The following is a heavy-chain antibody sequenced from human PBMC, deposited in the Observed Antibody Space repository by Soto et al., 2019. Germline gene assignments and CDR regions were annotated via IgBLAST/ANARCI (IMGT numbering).Heavy chain of an antibody. D-gene: IGHD3-22*01. CDR3: VKWHPSNFDSLPFTGFDL. CDR1: GFTFSDSV. J-gene: IGHJ4*02. CDR2: MSGDGGT. Sequence: PGGSLRLSCVASGFTFSDSVMAWVRQAPGKGLEWLSGMSGDGGTRYALSVTGRFTSSRDNSKNTLYLQMRSLRAEDAAAYYCVKWHPSNFDSLPFTGFDLWGEATQVNVFS. V-gene: IGHV3-23*01.